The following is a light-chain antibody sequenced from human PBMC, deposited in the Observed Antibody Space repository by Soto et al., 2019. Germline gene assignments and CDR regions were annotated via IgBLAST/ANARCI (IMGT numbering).Light chain of an antibody. V-gene: IGLV2-14*03. CDR3: GSYSSSSTLYV. CDR1: SSDVGGSNY. CDR2: DVS. J-gene: IGLJ1*01. Sequence: QSVLTQPASVSGSPGQSITISCTGTSSDVGGSNYVSWYRQHPGKAPKLMIYDVSNRPSGVSNRFSGSKSGNTASLTISGLQAEDEADYYCGSYSSSSTLYVFGTGTKLTVL.